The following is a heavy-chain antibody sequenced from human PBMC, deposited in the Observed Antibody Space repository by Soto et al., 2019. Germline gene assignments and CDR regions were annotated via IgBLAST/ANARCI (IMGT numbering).Heavy chain of an antibody. CDR1: GGSISSYY. D-gene: IGHD1-26*01. CDR3: ARRSSGSYFAFDI. CDR2: IYYSGST. V-gene: IGHV4-59*08. J-gene: IGHJ3*02. Sequence: QVQLQESGPGLVKPSETLSLTCTVSGGSISSYYWSWIRQPPGKGLEWIGYIYYSGSTNYNPSLKSRVTISVDTSKNQFSLKLSSVTAADTAVYYCARRSSGSYFAFDIWGQGTMVTVSS.